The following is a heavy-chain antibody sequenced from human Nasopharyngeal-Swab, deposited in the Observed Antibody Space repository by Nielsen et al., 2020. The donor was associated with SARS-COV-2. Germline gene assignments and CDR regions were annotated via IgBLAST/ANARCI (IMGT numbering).Heavy chain of an antibody. J-gene: IGHJ6*02. D-gene: IGHD1-1*01. Sequence: VRQAPGKGLEWEANIKQDGSEKYYVDSVKGRFTISRDNAKNSLYLQMNSLRAEDTAVYYCARGVLHNLYYYYGMDVWGQGTTVTVSS. CDR2: IKQDGSEK. V-gene: IGHV3-7*03. CDR3: ARGVLHNLYYYYGMDV.